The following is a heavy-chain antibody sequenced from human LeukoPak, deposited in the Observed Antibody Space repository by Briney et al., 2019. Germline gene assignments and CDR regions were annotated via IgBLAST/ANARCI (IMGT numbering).Heavy chain of an antibody. CDR1: GGSISSGDYY. CDR2: IYYSGST. V-gene: IGHV4-30-4*01. Sequence: PSETLSLTCTVSGGSISSGDYYWSWIRQPPGTGLEWIGYIYYSGSTYYNPSLKSRVTISVDTSKNQFSLKLSSVTAADTAVYYCARERIQLWLHAFDIWGQGTMVTVSS. D-gene: IGHD5-18*01. J-gene: IGHJ3*02. CDR3: ARERIQLWLHAFDI.